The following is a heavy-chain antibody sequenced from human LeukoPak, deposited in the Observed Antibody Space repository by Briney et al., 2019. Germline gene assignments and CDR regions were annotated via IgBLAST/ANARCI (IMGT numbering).Heavy chain of an antibody. J-gene: IGHJ4*02. Sequence: SETLSLTCTVSGGSISSYYWSWIRQPPGKGLEWIGYIYYSGSTNYNPSLKSRVTISVDTSKNQFSLKLSSVTAADTAVYYWARTDYYDSSGYPYWGQGTLVTVSS. CDR3: ARTDYYDSSGYPY. D-gene: IGHD3-22*01. CDR2: IYYSGST. V-gene: IGHV4-59*01. CDR1: GGSISSYY.